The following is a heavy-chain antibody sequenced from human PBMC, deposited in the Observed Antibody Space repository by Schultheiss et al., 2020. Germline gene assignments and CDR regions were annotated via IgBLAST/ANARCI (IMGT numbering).Heavy chain of an antibody. CDR3: ARHSWQQLAPRGNWFDP. V-gene: IGHV3-30*03. J-gene: IGHJ5*02. D-gene: IGHD6-13*01. CDR1: GFTFSTYG. CDR2: ISYDGSNK. Sequence: GGSLRLSCAASGFTFSTYGMHWIRQAPGKGLEWVAVISYDGSNKYYADSVKGRFTISRDNSKNTLYLQMNSLRAEDTAVYYCARHSWQQLAPRGNWFDPWGQGTLVTVSS.